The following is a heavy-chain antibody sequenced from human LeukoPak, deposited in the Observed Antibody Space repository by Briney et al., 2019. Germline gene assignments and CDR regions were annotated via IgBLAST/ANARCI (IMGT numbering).Heavy chain of an antibody. J-gene: IGHJ4*02. Sequence: SETLSLTCTVSGGSISSYYWSWIRQPPGKGLEWIGYIYYSGSTDYNPSLKSRVTISVDTSKNQFSLKLSSVTAADTAVYYCARNFNHFDYWGQGTLVTVSS. CDR2: IYYSGST. CDR3: ARNFNHFDY. CDR1: GGSISSYY. D-gene: IGHD1-14*01. V-gene: IGHV4-59*01.